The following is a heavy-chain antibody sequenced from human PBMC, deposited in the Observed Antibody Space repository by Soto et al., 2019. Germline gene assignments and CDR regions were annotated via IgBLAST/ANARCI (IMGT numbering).Heavy chain of an antibody. V-gene: IGHV3-20*01. D-gene: IGHD3-10*01. CDR3: ASVLGGSGSYLAANDY. J-gene: IGHJ4*02. CDR2: INWNCGST. CDR1: GFTFDDYG. Sequence: EVQLVESGGGVVRPGGSLRLSCAASGFTFDDYGMSWVRQAPGKGLEWVSGINWNCGSTGYADSVKGRFTISKDNAKNYLYLQMNRLRDEDTALYHCASVLGGSGSYLAANDYWGQGTLVTVSS.